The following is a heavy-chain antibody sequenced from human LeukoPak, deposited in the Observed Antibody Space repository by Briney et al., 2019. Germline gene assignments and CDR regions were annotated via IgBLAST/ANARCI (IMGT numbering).Heavy chain of an antibody. CDR2: IWYDGSNK. D-gene: IGHD6-19*01. CDR3: AKDLGPIAVAGSDY. CDR1: GFTFSSYG. V-gene: IGHV3-33*06. J-gene: IGHJ4*02. Sequence: GGPLRLSCAASGFTFSSYGMHWVRQAPGKGLEWVAVIWYDGSNKYYADSVKGRFTISRDNSKNTLYLQMNSLRAEDTAVYYCAKDLGPIAVAGSDYWGQGTLVTVSS.